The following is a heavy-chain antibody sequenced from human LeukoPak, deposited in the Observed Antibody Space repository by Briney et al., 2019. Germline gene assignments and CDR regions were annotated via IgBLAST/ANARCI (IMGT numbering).Heavy chain of an antibody. D-gene: IGHD6-13*01. CDR3: TKSFGPVIAAAGAGTD. CDR1: GFTFSSYG. Sequence: GGSLRLSCAASGFTFSSYGMSWVRQAPGKGLEWVSAISGSGGSTYYADSVKGRFTISRDNSKNTLYMQMNSLRAEDTAVYYCTKSFGPVIAAAGAGTDWGQGTLVTVSS. CDR2: ISGSGGST. J-gene: IGHJ4*02. V-gene: IGHV3-23*01.